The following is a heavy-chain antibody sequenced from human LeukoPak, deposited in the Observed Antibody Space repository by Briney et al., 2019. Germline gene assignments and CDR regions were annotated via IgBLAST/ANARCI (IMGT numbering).Heavy chain of an antibody. J-gene: IGHJ3*02. CDR1: GFTFSSYA. V-gene: IGHV3-23*01. CDR3: AKQVDRITMIVVVAAFDI. CDR2: ISGSGGST. Sequence: PGGSLRLSCAASGFTFSSYAMSWVRQAPGKGLEWVSAISGSGGSTYYADSVKGRFTISRDNSKNTPYLQMNSLRAEDTAVYYCAKQVDRITMIVVVAAFDIWGQGTMVTVSS. D-gene: IGHD3-22*01.